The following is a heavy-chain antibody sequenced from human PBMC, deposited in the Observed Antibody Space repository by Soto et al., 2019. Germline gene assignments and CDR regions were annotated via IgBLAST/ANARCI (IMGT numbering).Heavy chain of an antibody. V-gene: IGHV1-69*13. CDR3: ARDSGAKLSSS. CDR2: IVPIYRTA. D-gene: IGHD6-13*01. CDR1: GGTFSSYR. Sequence: SVKVSCKASGGTFSSYRFNWVRQARGQGLEWLGGIVPIYRTADYAQRFQGRVTITADESTRTVYTELSSLKSQDTALYYCARDSGAKLSSSWGQGTLVTVPQ. J-gene: IGHJ4*02.